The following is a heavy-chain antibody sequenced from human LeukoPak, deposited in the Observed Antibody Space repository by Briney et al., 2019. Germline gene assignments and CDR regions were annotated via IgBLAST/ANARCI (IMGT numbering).Heavy chain of an antibody. V-gene: IGHV3-33*01. D-gene: IGHD5-12*01. CDR2: IWYDGSNR. CDR3: ASSEATTTPPPYGMDV. Sequence: QPGGSLRLSCAASGFTFSSYGMHWVRQAPGKGLEWVAVIWYDGSNRYYADSVKGRFTISRDNSKNTLYLQMNSLRAEDTAVYYCASSEATTTPPPYGMDVWGQGTTVTVSS. J-gene: IGHJ6*02. CDR1: GFTFSSYG.